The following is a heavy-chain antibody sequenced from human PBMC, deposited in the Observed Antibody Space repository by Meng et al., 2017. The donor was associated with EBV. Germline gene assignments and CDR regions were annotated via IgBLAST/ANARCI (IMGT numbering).Heavy chain of an antibody. CDR1: GGPFRNYA. Sequence: QVPLVQSAAEVRKPGSSVKVSCKTSGGPFRNYAISWVRQAPGQGLEWLGGFLPTLGAPNYAQKFHGRVSITADESTSTHYMDLSSLRSEDTAVYYCASESGRGYTPDYWGQGTLVTVSS. CDR2: FLPTLGAP. J-gene: IGHJ4*02. V-gene: IGHV1-69*01. D-gene: IGHD3-10*01. CDR3: ASESGRGYTPDY.